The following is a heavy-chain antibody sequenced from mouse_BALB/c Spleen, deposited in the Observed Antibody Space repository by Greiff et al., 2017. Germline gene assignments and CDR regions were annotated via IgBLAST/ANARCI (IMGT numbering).Heavy chain of an antibody. J-gene: IGHJ3*01. V-gene: IGHV5-6-5*01. CDR3: AREARQAWFAY. D-gene: IGHD1-2*01. CDR2: ISSGGST. CDR1: GFTFSSYA. Sequence: EVKVVESGGGLVKPGGSLKLSCAASGFTFSSYAMSWVRQTPEKRLEWVASISSGGSTYYPDSVKGRLTISRDNARNILYLQMSSLRSEDTAMYYCAREARQAWFAYWGQGTLVTVSA.